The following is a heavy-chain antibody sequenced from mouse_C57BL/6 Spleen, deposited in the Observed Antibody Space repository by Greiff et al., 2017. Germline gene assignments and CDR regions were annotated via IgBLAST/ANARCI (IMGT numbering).Heavy chain of an antibody. V-gene: IGHV1-81*01. CDR1: GYTFTSYG. D-gene: IGHD2-4*01. CDR3: AREGMGLRRGDY. J-gene: IGHJ4*01. CDR2: IYPRSGNT. Sequence: QVQLQQSGAELARPGASVKLSCKASGYTFTSYGISWVKQRTGQGLEWIGEIYPRSGNTYYNEKFKGKATLTADKSSSTAYMDLRSLTSEDSAVYFCAREGMGLRRGDYWGQGTSVTVSS.